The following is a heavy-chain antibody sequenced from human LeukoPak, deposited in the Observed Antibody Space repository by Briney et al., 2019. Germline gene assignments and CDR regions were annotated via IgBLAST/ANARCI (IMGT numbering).Heavy chain of an antibody. CDR1: GGSISSHY. CDR3: ARDLLV. J-gene: IGHJ6*04. Sequence: SETLSLTCTVSGGSISSHYWSWIRHPPGKGLEWIGYIYYSGSTNYNPSLKSRVTISVDTSKNQFSLKLSSVTAADTAVYYCARDLLVWGKGTTVTVSS. D-gene: IGHD2-15*01. V-gene: IGHV4-59*11. CDR2: IYYSGST.